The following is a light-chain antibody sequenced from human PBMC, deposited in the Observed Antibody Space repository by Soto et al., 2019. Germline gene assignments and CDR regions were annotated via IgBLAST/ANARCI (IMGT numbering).Light chain of an antibody. Sequence: EILLTQSPATLSVSPGERATLSCKSSQSVNRNLGWYQQKPGQAPRLLIFAASTRAPGIPARFGGSGSGTEFTLTISGRQSEDFAVYYCQQYNSWTSITFGQGTRLEVK. CDR2: AAS. CDR1: QSVNRN. CDR3: QQYNSWTSIT. J-gene: IGKJ5*01. V-gene: IGKV3-15*01.